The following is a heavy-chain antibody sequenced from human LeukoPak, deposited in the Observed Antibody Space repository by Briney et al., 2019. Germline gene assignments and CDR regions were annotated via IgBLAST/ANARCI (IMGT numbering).Heavy chain of an antibody. CDR1: GGSFSGYY. CDR3: ARGPVVVIRYYFDY. D-gene: IGHD3-22*01. Sequence: SETLSLTCAVYGGSFSGYYWSWIRQPPGKGLEWIGEINHSGSTNYNPSLKSRVTISVDTSKNPFSLKLSSVTAADTAVYYCARGPVVVIRYYFDYWGEGTLVTVSS. V-gene: IGHV4-34*01. CDR2: INHSGST. J-gene: IGHJ4*02.